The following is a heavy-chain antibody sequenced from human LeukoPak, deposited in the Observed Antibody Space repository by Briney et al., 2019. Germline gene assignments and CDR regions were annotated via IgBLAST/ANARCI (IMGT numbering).Heavy chain of an antibody. V-gene: IGHV1-2*02. CDR1: GYTFTGYY. J-gene: IGHJ4*02. CDR3: ARDPAYGSGTYYPDY. Sequence: ASVKVSCKASGYTFTGYYMHWVRQAPGQGLEWMGWINPNSGGTNYAQKLQGRVTMTTDTSTSTAYMELRSLRSDDTAVYYCARDPAYGSGTYYPDYWGQGTLVTVSS. CDR2: INPNSGGT. D-gene: IGHD3-10*01.